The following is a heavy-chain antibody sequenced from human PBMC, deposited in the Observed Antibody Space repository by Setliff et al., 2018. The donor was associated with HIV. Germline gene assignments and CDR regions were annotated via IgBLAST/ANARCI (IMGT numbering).Heavy chain of an antibody. J-gene: IGHJ5*02. V-gene: IGHV1-2*02. CDR3: ARDLVVVAPYYCFDP. CDR1: GYTFTSHY. Sequence: ASVKVSCKASGYTFTSHYIHWVRQAPGQGLEWMGWINVNSGDTRYAQRFQGRVTMTSDTSTNTAYMELNSLTSDDTAVYYCARDLVVVAPYYCFDPWGQGTLVTVSS. D-gene: IGHD2-15*01. CDR2: INVNSGDT.